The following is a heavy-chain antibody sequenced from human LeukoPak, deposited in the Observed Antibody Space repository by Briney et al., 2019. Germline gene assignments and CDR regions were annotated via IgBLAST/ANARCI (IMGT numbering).Heavy chain of an antibody. CDR2: ISWDSGNV. V-gene: IGHV3-9*01. CDR1: GFTFDDYA. J-gene: IGHJ4*02. CDR3: TNDRSSQMVCLDS. Sequence: PGRSLRLSCAASGFTFDDYAMHWVRQAPGKGLEWVSGISWDSGNVGYADSVKGRFTISRDNAKNSLYLQMNSLRPEDTALYYCTNDRSSQMVCLDSWGQGTLVTVSS. D-gene: IGHD6-13*01.